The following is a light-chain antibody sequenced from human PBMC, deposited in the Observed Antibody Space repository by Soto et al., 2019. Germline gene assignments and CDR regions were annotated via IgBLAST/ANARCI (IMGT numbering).Light chain of an antibody. V-gene: IGLV2-14*01. CDR2: EVS. J-gene: IGLJ1*01. CDR3: SSYTSSSTLV. CDR1: SSDVGGYNY. Sequence: QSALTQPASVSGSPGQSITITCTGTSSDVGGYNYVSWYQQHPGKAPKLMIYEVSNRPSGVSNRFSGSKSGNTASLTISGLQAEDEADYHGSSYTSSSTLVFGTGTKLTVL.